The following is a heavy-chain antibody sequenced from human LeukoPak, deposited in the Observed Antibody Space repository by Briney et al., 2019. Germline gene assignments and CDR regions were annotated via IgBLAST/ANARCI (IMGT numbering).Heavy chain of an antibody. Sequence: SETLSLTCTVSGGSISVGSYYWSWIRQPAGKGLEWIGRIYTSGSTNYNPSLKSRVTISVDTSKNQFSLKLSSVTAADTAVYYCARVLLSNYDFWSGYSNWFDPWGQGTLVTVSS. CDR1: GGSISVGSYY. CDR2: IYTSGST. D-gene: IGHD3-3*01. CDR3: ARVLLSNYDFWSGYSNWFDP. J-gene: IGHJ5*02. V-gene: IGHV4-61*02.